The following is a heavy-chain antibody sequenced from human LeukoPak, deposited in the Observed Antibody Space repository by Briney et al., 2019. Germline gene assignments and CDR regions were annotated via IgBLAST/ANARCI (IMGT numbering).Heavy chain of an antibody. CDR2: ISGSNGNT. D-gene: IGHD1-1*01. CDR3: ARYPLSYSNNWHYYFDY. J-gene: IGHJ4*02. CDR1: GYTFTSYG. Sequence: ASVKVSCKASGYTFTSYGVSWVRQAPGQGLEWMGWISGSNGNTDYAQKLQGRVTMTTDTSTSTAYMELRSLRSDDTAVYYYARYPLSYSNNWHYYFDYWGQGTLLTVSS. V-gene: IGHV1-18*01.